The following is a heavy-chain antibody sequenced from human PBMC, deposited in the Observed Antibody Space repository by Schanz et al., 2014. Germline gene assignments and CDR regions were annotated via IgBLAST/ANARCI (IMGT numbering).Heavy chain of an antibody. V-gene: IGHV1-3*01. D-gene: IGHD6-19*01. Sequence: QVQLVQSGAEVKKPGASVKVSCKASGYTFTSYSIHWVRQAPGQGLEWMGWINVGNGNMKYSQKFQGRVTMTTDTSTGTAYMELRSLRSDDTAVYYCARLSVAGRPHVNYWYFDLWGRGTLVTVSS. CDR3: ARLSVAGRPHVNYWYFDL. CDR1: GYTFTSYS. J-gene: IGHJ2*01. CDR2: INVGNGNM.